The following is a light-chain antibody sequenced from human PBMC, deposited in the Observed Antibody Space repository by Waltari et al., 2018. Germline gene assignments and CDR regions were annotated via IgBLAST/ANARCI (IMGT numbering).Light chain of an antibody. CDR2: DAS. CDR1: QPVGKDY. Sequence: IALTQSPDTLSLSPGERATLHCRASQPVGKDYLAWYQQKPGQAPRLLIDDASNRASGIPDRFSGSGSGTDFTLTISKLEPEDFAMYYCQQCATAPLTFGGGTRVDI. V-gene: IGKV3-20*01. J-gene: IGKJ4*01. CDR3: QQCATAPLT.